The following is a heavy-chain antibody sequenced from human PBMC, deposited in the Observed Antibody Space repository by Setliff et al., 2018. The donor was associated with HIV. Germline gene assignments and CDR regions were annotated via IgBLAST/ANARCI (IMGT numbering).Heavy chain of an antibody. J-gene: IGHJ4*02. Sequence: GSLRLSCAASGFNFRSYGMHWVRQAPGKGLEWVADILYDGSEKRYADSVKGRFSISRDNSKNTLYLQMNSVRPEDTAVYYCAKVEMGSYLDYWGQGTLVTVSS. CDR1: GFNFRSYG. CDR3: AKVEMGSYLDY. D-gene: IGHD3-10*01. CDR2: ILYDGSEK. V-gene: IGHV3-30*18.